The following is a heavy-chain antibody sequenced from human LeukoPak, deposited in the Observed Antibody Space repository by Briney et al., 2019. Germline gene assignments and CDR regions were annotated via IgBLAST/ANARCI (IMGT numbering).Heavy chain of an antibody. CDR3: ARLLPLRITLVRGVLDN. Sequence: ESLKISRKGSGYSFTNYWIGWVRQMPGKGLEGMGIIYPDGSDTRNSPSLQGQVTLSVDKSINTAYLQWSSLKASDTAMYYCARLLPLRITLVRGVLDNWGQGTLVTVSS. V-gene: IGHV5-51*01. J-gene: IGHJ4*02. D-gene: IGHD3-10*01. CDR1: GYSFTNYW. CDR2: IYPDGSDT.